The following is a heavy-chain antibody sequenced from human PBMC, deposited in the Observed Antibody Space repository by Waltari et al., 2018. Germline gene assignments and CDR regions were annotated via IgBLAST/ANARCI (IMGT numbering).Heavy chain of an antibody. CDR3: GRGSRGWSGIDY. Sequence: EVQLVASGGDLVQPGGSLRLACAASGFTFSLFWMTWLRQVPGKGLEWVANINDDGSAEFYVDSVRGRFSISRDRDKNTLSLQMNSLEVDDTAIYYCGRGSRGWSGIDYWGQGALVIVSS. J-gene: IGHJ4*02. CDR2: INDDGSAE. D-gene: IGHD6-19*01. V-gene: IGHV3-7*04. CDR1: GFTFSLFW.